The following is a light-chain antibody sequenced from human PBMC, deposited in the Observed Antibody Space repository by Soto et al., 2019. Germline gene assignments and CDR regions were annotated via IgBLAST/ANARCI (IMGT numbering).Light chain of an antibody. CDR2: GAS. Sequence: EIVMTQSPATLSVSPGERATLSCRASQSVSSNLAWYQQKPGQAPRLLIYGASTRATGIPARFSGSGSGTEFTLTISSLQSEDFAVYYCQQRSNWALAFGPGTKVDIK. J-gene: IGKJ3*01. CDR1: QSVSSN. CDR3: QQRSNWALA. V-gene: IGKV3-15*01.